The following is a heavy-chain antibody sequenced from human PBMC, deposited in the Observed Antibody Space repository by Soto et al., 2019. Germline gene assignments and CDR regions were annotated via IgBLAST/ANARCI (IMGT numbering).Heavy chain of an antibody. J-gene: IGHJ4*02. CDR3: ASARWSTFGC. CDR1: GDSVSSNNIA. Sequence: QTLSLTCAVSGDSVSSNNIALKSLRHTPSIALECRGRTYYRSKWYNEYAVSVRSRITINLDTSKNHFSLQLMSLTPEDTAVYYCASARWSTFGCWGRGAQVAVS. V-gene: IGHV6-1*01. CDR2: TYYRSKWYN. D-gene: IGHD2-15*01.